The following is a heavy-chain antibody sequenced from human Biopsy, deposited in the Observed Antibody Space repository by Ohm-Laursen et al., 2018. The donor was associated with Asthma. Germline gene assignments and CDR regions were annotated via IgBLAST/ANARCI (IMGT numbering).Heavy chain of an antibody. CDR2: INSVFGTT. CDR1: GGTFNTYV. D-gene: IGHD2-2*01. J-gene: IGHJ4*02. Sequence: GASVKVSCKSLGGTFNTYVIGWVRQAPGQGLEWMGGINSVFGTTTYPQKFQDRVTITADDSTSTVYMELSSLGPEDTAVYYCARKAGSCISRTCYSLDFWGQGTLVTVSS. V-gene: IGHV1-69*13. CDR3: ARKAGSCISRTCYSLDF.